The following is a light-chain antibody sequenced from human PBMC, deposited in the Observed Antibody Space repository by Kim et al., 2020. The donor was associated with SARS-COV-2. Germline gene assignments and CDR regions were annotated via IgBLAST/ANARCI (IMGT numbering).Light chain of an antibody. V-gene: IGLV2-11*01. Sequence: QSALTQPRSVSGSPGQSVAISCTGTSNDVGGYNYVSWYQQHPGKAPKLMIYDVSKRPSGVPDRFSGSKSGYTASLTISGLQAEDEADYYCCSYVGSFTYVFGTGTKVTVL. CDR3: CSYVGSFTYV. CDR2: DVS. J-gene: IGLJ1*01. CDR1: SNDVGGYNY.